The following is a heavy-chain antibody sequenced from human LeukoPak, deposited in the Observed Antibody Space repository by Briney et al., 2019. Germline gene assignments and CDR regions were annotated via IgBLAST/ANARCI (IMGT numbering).Heavy chain of an antibody. J-gene: IGHJ4*02. CDR1: GFTFSRYW. Sequence: GRSLRLSCAASGFTFSRYWMSWVRRAPGKGLEWVANINQDGSQKYYVDSVKGRFTISRDNAKNSLYLQMNSLRDEDTALYYCARAHYGDPYPNDYWGQGTLVTVSS. CDR3: ARAHYGDPYPNDY. V-gene: IGHV3-7*01. D-gene: IGHD4-17*01. CDR2: INQDGSQK.